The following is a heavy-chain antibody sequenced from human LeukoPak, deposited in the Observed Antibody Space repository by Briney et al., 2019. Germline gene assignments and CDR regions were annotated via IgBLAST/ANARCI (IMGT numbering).Heavy chain of an antibody. D-gene: IGHD6-13*01. Sequence: PGGSLRLSCAASGFTFSNYWMHWVRQAPGKGLVWVSRINSDGSITSYADSVKGRFTISRDNAKNSLSLQMNSLRAEDTAVYYCARTPSSEQQLSFDNWGQGTLVTVSS. CDR3: ARTPSSEQQLSFDN. V-gene: IGHV3-74*01. CDR2: INSDGSIT. J-gene: IGHJ4*02. CDR1: GFTFSNYW.